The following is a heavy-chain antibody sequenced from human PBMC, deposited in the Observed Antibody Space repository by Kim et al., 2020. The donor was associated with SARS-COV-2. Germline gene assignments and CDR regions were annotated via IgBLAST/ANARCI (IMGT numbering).Heavy chain of an antibody. Sequence: GGSLRLSCAASGFTFSSYGMHWVRQAPGKGLEWVAVIWYDGSNKYYADSVKGRFTISRDNSKNTLYLQMNSLRAEDTAVYYCAREGDYGDYEGVFDYWGQGTLVTVSS. CDR1: GFTFSSYG. V-gene: IGHV3-33*01. CDR2: IWYDGSNK. J-gene: IGHJ4*02. CDR3: AREGDYGDYEGVFDY. D-gene: IGHD4-17*01.